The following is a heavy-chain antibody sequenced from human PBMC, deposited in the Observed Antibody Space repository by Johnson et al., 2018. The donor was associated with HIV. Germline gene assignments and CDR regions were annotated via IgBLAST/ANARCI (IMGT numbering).Heavy chain of an antibody. CDR2: ISYDGSNK. Sequence: QVQLVESGGGVVQPGRSLRLSCVASGFTFSSYAMHWVRPAPGKGLEWVAVISYDGSNKYYADSVKGRFTISRDNSKNTLYLQMNSLRAEDTAVYYCARGMTTVTNHDAFDIWGQGTMVTVSS. CDR1: GFTFSSYA. V-gene: IGHV3-30-3*01. CDR3: ARGMTTVTNHDAFDI. D-gene: IGHD4-17*01. J-gene: IGHJ3*02.